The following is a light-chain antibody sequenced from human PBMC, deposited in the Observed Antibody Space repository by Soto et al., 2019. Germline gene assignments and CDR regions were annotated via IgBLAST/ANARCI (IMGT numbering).Light chain of an antibody. V-gene: IGKV3-11*01. Sequence: EMVLTQSPAALSLSPGERATLSCGASQSVSRSLAWYQQKPGQPPRLLIYDASNRATGIPARFSGSGSGTDFTLIISSLEPEDFAVYYCQQRGNWPSLTFGGGTKVDIK. CDR1: QSVSRS. CDR2: DAS. CDR3: QQRGNWPSLT. J-gene: IGKJ4*01.